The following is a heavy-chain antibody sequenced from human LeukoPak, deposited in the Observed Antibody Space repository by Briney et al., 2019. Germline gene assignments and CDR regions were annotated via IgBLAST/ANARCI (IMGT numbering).Heavy chain of an antibody. V-gene: IGHV3-21*01. J-gene: IGHJ4*02. Sequence: PGGSLRLSCVASGFTFSSHNMNWVRQAPGKGLEWVSSISTGSSYIYYADSVKGRFTISRDNAKNSLYLQMNSLRAEDTAVYYCASLRGISSGKPIDYWGQGTLVTVSS. CDR1: GFTFSSHN. CDR2: ISTGSSYI. D-gene: IGHD3-16*01. CDR3: ASLRGISSGKPIDY.